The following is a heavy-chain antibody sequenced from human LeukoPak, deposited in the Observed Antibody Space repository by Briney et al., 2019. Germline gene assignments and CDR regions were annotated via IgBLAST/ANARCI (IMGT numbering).Heavy chain of an antibody. V-gene: IGHV3-64*01. CDR1: GFTFSHYS. CDR2: INSNGDDT. CDR3: ARDGTSSTWVAYNWFDI. Sequence: PGGSLRLSCAASGFTFSHYSMHWVRQAPGKGLEYVSAINSNGDDTYYTNSVKGRFTISRDNAKNTLYLQMNSLRVEDTAVYYCARDGTSSTWVAYNWFDIWGQGTLVTVSS. D-gene: IGHD6-13*01. J-gene: IGHJ5*02.